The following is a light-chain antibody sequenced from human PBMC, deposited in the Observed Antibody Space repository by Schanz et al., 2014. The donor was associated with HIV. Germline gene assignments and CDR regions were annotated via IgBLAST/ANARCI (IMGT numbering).Light chain of an antibody. J-gene: IGLJ2*01. Sequence: QSVLTQPRSVSGSPGQSVTISCTGTSKDVGGYNYVSWYQQRPGKAPKLILYDVTKRPSGVPDRFSGSKSGNTASLTVSGLQAEDEADYYCCSYVNYTTLVVFAGGTKLTVL. CDR1: SKDVGGYNY. CDR3: CSYVNYTTLVV. CDR2: DVT. V-gene: IGLV2-11*01.